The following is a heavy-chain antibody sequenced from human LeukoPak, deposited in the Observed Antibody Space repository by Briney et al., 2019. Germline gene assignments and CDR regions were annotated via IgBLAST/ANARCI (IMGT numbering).Heavy chain of an antibody. J-gene: IGHJ1*01. Sequence: SGTLSLTCAVSGGSISSSNWWSWVRQPPGKGLEWIGEIYHSGSTNYNPSLKSRVTISVDTSKNQFSLKLSSVTAADTAVYYCARALVGSSEYFQHWGQGTLVTVSS. D-gene: IGHD3-10*01. CDR3: ARALVGSSEYFQH. V-gene: IGHV4-4*02. CDR2: IYHSGST. CDR1: GGSISSSNW.